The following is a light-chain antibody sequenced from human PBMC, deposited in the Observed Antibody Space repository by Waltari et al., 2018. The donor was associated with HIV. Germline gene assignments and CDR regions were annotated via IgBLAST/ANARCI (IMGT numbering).Light chain of an antibody. CDR3: AAWDDSLNGVV. V-gene: IGLV1-44*01. J-gene: IGLJ2*01. Sequence: QSVLTQPPSASGTPGQRVTISCSGSNSNIGSNTVNWYQQLPGTAPKLLIYNNKQRPSGVPDRISGSKSGTLASLAISGLQSEDEADYYCAAWDDSLNGVVFGGGTKRTVL. CDR1: NSNIGSNT. CDR2: NNK.